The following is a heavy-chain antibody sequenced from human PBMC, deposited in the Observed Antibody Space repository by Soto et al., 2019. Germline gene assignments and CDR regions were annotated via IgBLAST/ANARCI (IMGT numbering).Heavy chain of an antibody. J-gene: IGHJ4*02. CDR1: GFTFENYA. CDR3: ATGTVRGDYGAFDH. CDR2: VSGPGGLT. D-gene: IGHD4-17*01. V-gene: IGHV3-23*01. Sequence: EVQLLESGGGLVQPGGSLTLSCAASGFTFENYAMSWVRQAPGKGLDWVSGVSGPGGLTFYSDSVKGRFSISRDYSKKTLSLQMNSRRADDTGIYYCATGTVRGDYGAFDHWGQGTLVTVSS.